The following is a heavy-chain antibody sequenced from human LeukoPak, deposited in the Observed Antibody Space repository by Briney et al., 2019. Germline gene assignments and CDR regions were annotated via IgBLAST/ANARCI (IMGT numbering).Heavy chain of an antibody. J-gene: IGHJ3*02. V-gene: IGHV4-30-4*01. D-gene: IGHD3-22*01. CDR3: ARADYYDSSGYYPIDAFDI. CDR1: GGSISSGDYY. Sequence: SETLSLTCTVSGGSISSGDYYWSWIRQPPGKGLEWIGYIYYSGSTYYNPSLKSRVTISVETSKNQFSLKLSSVTAADTAVYYCARADYYDSSGYYPIDAFDIWGQGTMVTVSS. CDR2: IYYSGST.